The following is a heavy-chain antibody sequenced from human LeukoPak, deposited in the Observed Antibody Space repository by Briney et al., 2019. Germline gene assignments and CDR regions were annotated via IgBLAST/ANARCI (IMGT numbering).Heavy chain of an antibody. CDR2: ISAYNGNT. CDR1: GGTFSSYA. D-gene: IGHD6-19*01. CDR3: ARDRPYSSGWYGLHAFDI. Sequence: ASVKVSCKASGGTFSSYAISWVRQAPGQGLEWMGWISAYNGNTNYAQKLQGRVTMTTDTSTSTAYMELRSLRSDDTAVYYCARDRPYSSGWYGLHAFDIWGQGTMVTVSS. J-gene: IGHJ3*02. V-gene: IGHV1-18*01.